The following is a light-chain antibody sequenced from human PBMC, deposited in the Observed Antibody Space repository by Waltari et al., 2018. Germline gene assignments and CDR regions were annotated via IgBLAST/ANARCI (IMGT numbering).Light chain of an antibody. CDR2: DTS. CDR3: QQRRNWPLT. V-gene: IGKV3-11*01. Sequence: EIVLTQSPVTLSLSPGERATLSCRASQSVNTYLAWYQQRPGQAPRLLIYDTSNRATDIPARFSGSGSETDFSLTISSLEPEDFAVYYCQQRRNWPLTFGGGTKVEIK. J-gene: IGKJ4*01. CDR1: QSVNTY.